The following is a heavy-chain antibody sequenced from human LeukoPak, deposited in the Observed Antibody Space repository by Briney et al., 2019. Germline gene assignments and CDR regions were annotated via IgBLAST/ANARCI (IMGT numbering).Heavy chain of an antibody. J-gene: IGHJ4*02. V-gene: IGHV1-18*04. Sequence: ASVTVSFKASGYTFTIYGISWVRQAPGQGLEWMGWISAYNGNTNYAQKLQGRVTMTTDTSTSTAYMELRRLRSDDTAVSYCARGYGILTGSPPDYWGQGTLVTVSS. CDR2: ISAYNGNT. CDR1: GYTFTIYG. CDR3: ARGYGILTGSPPDY. D-gene: IGHD3-9*01.